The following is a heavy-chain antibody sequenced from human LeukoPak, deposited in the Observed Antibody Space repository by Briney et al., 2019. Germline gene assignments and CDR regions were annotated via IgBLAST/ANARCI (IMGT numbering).Heavy chain of an antibody. J-gene: IGHJ3*02. Sequence: GGSLRHFCAASGFLFSDYYMRWLREAPGKGLEWVSYISSSGSPIYYADCVKGRFTISRHNAKNSLYLQKNSLRAEDTAVYYCARSPGLLYAFDIWGQGTMVTVSS. D-gene: IGHD2-2*01. CDR2: ISSSGSPI. V-gene: IGHV3-11*01. CDR1: GFLFSDYY. CDR3: ARSPGLLYAFDI.